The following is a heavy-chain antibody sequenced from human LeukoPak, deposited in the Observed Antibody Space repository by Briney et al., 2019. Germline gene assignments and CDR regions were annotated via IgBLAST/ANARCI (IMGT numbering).Heavy chain of an antibody. V-gene: IGHV1-69*13. CDR1: GGTFSSYA. J-gene: IGHJ6*02. CDR2: IIPIFGTA. CDR3: ARGYGSGSYLTYYYYYGMDV. Sequence: TVKVSCTASGGTFSSYAISWVRQAPGQGLEWMGGIIPIFGTANYAQKFQGRVTITADESTSTAYMELSSLRSEDTAVYYCARGYGSGSYLTYYYYYGMDVWGQGTTVTVSS. D-gene: IGHD3-10*01.